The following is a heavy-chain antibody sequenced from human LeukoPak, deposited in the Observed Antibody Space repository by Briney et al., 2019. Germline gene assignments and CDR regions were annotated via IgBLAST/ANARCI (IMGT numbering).Heavy chain of an antibody. V-gene: IGHV4-39*07. D-gene: IGHD6-6*01. J-gene: IGHJ4*02. CDR3: ARGRDSIAARHFDY. Sequence: SETLSLTCTVSGGSISSSSYYWGWIRQPPGKGLEWIGGIYYRGSTYYNPSLKSRVTISVDTSKNQFSLKLSSVTAADTAVYYCARGRDSIAARHFDYWGQGTLVTVSS. CDR1: GGSISSSSYY. CDR2: IYYRGST.